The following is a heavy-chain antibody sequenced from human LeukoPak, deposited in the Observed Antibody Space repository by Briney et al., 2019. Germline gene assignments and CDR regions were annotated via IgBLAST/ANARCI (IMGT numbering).Heavy chain of an antibody. D-gene: IGHD1-26*01. CDR2: ISYDGSNK. V-gene: IGHV3-30-3*01. J-gene: IGHJ4*02. CDR1: GFTFSSYA. CDR3: ARDALSGSYLDY. Sequence: GGSLRLSCAASGFTFSSYAMHWVRQAPGKGLEWVAVISYDGSNKYYADSVKGRFTISRDNSKNTLYLQMNSLTAEDTAVYYCARDALSGSYLDYWGQGTLVTVSS.